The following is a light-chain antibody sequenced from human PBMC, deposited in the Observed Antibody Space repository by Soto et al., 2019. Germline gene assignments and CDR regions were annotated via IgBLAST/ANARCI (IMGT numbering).Light chain of an antibody. CDR3: QQYYSYPPA. CDR2: AAS. Sequence: AIRMTQSPSSFSASTGDRVTITCRASQGISSYLAWYQQKPGKAPKLLIYAASTLQSGVPSRFSGSGSGTDITLTISCLQSKDFATYYCQQYYSYPPAFGQGTKVEIK. CDR1: QGISSY. J-gene: IGKJ1*01. V-gene: IGKV1-8*01.